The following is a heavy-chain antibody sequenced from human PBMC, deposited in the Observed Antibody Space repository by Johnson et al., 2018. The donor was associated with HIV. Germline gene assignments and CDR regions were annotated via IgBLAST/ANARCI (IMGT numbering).Heavy chain of an antibody. Sequence: QLVESGGGLVQPGRSLRLSCAASGFSFDDYAMHWVRQVAGKGLEWVSGISWNSGSIGYADSVKGRFTISRDNAKNSLYLQMNSLRAEDTALYYCAKLTRLDAFDIWGQWTMVTVSS. D-gene: IGHD6-25*01. J-gene: IGHJ3*02. V-gene: IGHV3-9*01. CDR1: GFSFDDYA. CDR2: ISWNSGSI. CDR3: AKLTRLDAFDI.